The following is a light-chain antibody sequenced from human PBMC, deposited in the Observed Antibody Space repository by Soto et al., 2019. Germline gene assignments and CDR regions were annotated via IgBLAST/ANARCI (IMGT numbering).Light chain of an antibody. Sequence: QSVVTQSPSASGTPGQRVTISCSGSSSNIGSNTVNWYQHLPGTAPKLLIYSNNQRPSGVPDRLSGSKSGTSASLAISGLQSEDEADYYCAAWDDSLNGVIFGGGTKVTVL. CDR1: SSNIGSNT. V-gene: IGLV1-44*01. J-gene: IGLJ2*01. CDR3: AAWDDSLNGVI. CDR2: SNN.